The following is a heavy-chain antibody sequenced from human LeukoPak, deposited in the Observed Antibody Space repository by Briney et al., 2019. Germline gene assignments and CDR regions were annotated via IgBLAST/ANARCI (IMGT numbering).Heavy chain of an antibody. D-gene: IGHD3-10*01. Sequence: SETLSLTCTVSGGSISSYYWSWIRQPPGKGLEWIGYIYYSGSTNYNPSLKSRVTMSVDTSKNQFSLKLSSVTAADTAVYYCARETPYYSIQDYWGQGTLVTVSS. CDR2: IYYSGST. CDR1: GGSISSYY. J-gene: IGHJ4*02. V-gene: IGHV4-59*12. CDR3: ARETPYYSIQDY.